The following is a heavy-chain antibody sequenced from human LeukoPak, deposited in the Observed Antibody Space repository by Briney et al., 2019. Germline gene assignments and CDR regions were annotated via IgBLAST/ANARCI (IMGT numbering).Heavy chain of an antibody. V-gene: IGHV1-8*02. Sequence: ASVKVSCKASGYTFTSYDINWVRQATGQGLEWMGWMNPNSGNTGYAQKFQGRVTMTRDTSTSTVYMELSSLRSEDTAVYYCASARRIQLWNYWGQGTLVTVSS. CDR3: ASARRIQLWNY. J-gene: IGHJ4*02. CDR1: GYTFTSYD. CDR2: MNPNSGNT. D-gene: IGHD5-18*01.